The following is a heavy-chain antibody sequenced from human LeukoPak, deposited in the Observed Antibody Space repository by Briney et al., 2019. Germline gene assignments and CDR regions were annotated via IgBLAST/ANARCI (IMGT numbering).Heavy chain of an antibody. D-gene: IGHD3-22*01. CDR3: ARDRPMIVVGHKYYLDY. J-gene: IGHJ4*02. CDR2: ISAYNGNT. Sequence: ASVKVSCKASGYTFTSYGISWVRQAPGQGLEWMGWISAYNGNTNYAQKLQGRVTMTTDTSTSTAYMELRSLRSGDTAVYYCARDRPMIVVGHKYYLDYWGQGTLLSVSS. V-gene: IGHV1-18*01. CDR1: GYTFTSYG.